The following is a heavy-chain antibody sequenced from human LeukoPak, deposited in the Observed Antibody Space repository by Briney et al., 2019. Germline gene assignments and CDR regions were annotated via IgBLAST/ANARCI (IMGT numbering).Heavy chain of an antibody. V-gene: IGHV3-21*01. CDR3: ARDYDSSGYTDY. J-gene: IGHJ4*02. CDR1: GFTFSSYS. Sequence: PGGSLRLSCAASGFTFSSYSMHWVRQAPGKGLEWVSSISSSSSYIYYAESVKGRFTISRDNAKNSPYLQMNSLRAEDTAVYYCARDYDSSGYTDYWGQGTLVTVSS. CDR2: ISSSSSYI. D-gene: IGHD3-22*01.